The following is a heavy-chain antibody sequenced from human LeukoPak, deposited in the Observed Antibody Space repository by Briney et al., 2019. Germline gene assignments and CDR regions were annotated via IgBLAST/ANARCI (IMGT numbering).Heavy chain of an antibody. Sequence: GGTLRLSCAASGFTFSDYYMTWIRQAPGKGLEWFSYIGSSTIYTNYADSVKGRFTISRDNAKNSVYLQMNSLRAEDTAVYYCARRLEYYYYMDVWGQGTTVTVSS. J-gene: IGHJ6*03. CDR2: IGSSTIYT. CDR3: ARRLEYYYYMDV. CDR1: GFTFSDYY. D-gene: IGHD3-22*01. V-gene: IGHV3-11*06.